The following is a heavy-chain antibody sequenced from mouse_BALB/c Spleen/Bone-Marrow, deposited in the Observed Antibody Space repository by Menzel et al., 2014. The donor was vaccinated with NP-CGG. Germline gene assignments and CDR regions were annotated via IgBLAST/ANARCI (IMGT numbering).Heavy chain of an antibody. CDR3: AEITTAAYYVMDY. D-gene: IGHD1-2*01. Sequence: EVKLVESGAELVKPGASVKLSCTASGFSIEDTYMHWVKQRPEQGLEWIGRIDPANGNTKYDPKFQGKATITADTSSNTAYLQLSSLTSEDTAVYYCAEITTAAYYVMDYWGQGTSVTVSS. V-gene: IGHV14-3*02. CDR2: IDPANGNT. CDR1: GFSIEDTY. J-gene: IGHJ4*01.